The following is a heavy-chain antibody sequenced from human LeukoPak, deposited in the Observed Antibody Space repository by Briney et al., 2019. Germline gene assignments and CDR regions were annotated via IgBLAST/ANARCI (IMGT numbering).Heavy chain of an antibody. CDR1: GDSVSSKSAA. Sequence: SQTLSLTCAISGDSVSSKSAAWNWIRQSPSRGLEWLGRTYYRSKWYNDYAVSVKSRISINPDTSKNQCSLHLNSVTPEDTAVYYCARVHFGEEVNWFDPWGQGTLVTVSS. D-gene: IGHD4-17*01. V-gene: IGHV6-1*01. CDR3: ARVHFGEEVNWFDP. J-gene: IGHJ5*02. CDR2: TYYRSKWYN.